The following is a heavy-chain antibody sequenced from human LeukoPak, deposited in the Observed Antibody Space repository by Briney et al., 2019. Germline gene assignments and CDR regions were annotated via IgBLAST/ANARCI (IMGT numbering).Heavy chain of an antibody. CDR3: AKGGYSYGHSDY. J-gene: IGHJ4*02. Sequence: PGGSLRLSCAASGFTFSNAWMSWVRQAPGKGLEWVSAISGSGGSTYYADSVKGRFTISRDNSKNMLYLQMNSLRAEDTAVYYCAKGGYSYGHSDYWGQGTLVTVSS. D-gene: IGHD5-18*01. CDR2: ISGSGGST. CDR1: GFTFSNAW. V-gene: IGHV3-23*01.